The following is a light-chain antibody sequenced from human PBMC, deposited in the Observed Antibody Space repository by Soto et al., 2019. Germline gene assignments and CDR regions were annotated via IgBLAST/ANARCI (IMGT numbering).Light chain of an antibody. CDR1: QTVLRSSNNKNH. CDR2: RAS. Sequence: DIVMTQSPDSLAVSLGERATINCKSSQTVLRSSNNKNHLAWYQQKPGQPPKLLISRASTRESGVPDRFSGSGSGTDFSLTISSLQAEDVGVYYCQHFYDVPVTFGQGTRLEIK. V-gene: IGKV4-1*01. J-gene: IGKJ5*01. CDR3: QHFYDVPVT.